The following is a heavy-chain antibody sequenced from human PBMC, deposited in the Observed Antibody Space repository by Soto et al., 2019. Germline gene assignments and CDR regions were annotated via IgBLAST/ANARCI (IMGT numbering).Heavy chain of an antibody. CDR1: GFTFSTFW. J-gene: IGHJ4*02. V-gene: IGHV3-7*01. CDR3: VGSGTSSL. CDR2: INQDGSER. D-gene: IGHD3-10*01. Sequence: EVQLVESGGGLVQPGESLRLSCVASGFTFSTFWMHWVRQAPGKGLECVANINQDGSERYYVDSVKGRFTISRDNAKNSLFPQMNSRRAEDTAGYYCVGSGTSSLWGQGTLVTVSS.